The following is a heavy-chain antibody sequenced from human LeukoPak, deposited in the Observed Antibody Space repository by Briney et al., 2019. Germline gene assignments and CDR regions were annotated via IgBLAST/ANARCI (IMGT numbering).Heavy chain of an antibody. CDR2: IRYDGSNK. D-gene: IGHD2-2*01. CDR3: AKDGLVPAAPGWFDP. CDR1: GFTFSSYG. J-gene: IGHJ5*02. V-gene: IGHV3-30*02. Sequence: GGFLRLSCAASGFTFSSYGMHWVRQAPGKGLEWVAFIRYDGSNKYYADSVKGRFTISRDNSKNTLYLQMNSLRAEDTAVYYCAKDGLVPAAPGWFDPWGQGTLVTVSS.